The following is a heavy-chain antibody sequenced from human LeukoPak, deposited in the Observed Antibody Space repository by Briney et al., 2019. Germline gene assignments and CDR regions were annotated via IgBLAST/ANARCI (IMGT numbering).Heavy chain of an antibody. CDR1: GGSFSSYY. CDR2: INHSGST. J-gene: IGHJ5*01. D-gene: IGHD3-16*01. Sequence: PSETLSLTCAVYGGSFSSYYWSWIRQPPGKGLEWIGEINHSGSTSYKPSLKSRVTISLDTSKNQFSLKLSSVTAADTAVYYCARGRGRVAMITTSRRSFWFDSWGQGTLVTVSS. V-gene: IGHV4-34*01. CDR3: ARGRGRVAMITTSRRSFWFDS.